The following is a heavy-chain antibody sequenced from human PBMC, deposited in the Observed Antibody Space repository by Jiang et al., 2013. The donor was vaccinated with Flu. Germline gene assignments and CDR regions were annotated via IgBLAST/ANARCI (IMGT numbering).Heavy chain of an antibody. J-gene: IGHJ4*02. CDR2: INPSGGST. CDR1: GYTFTSYY. Sequence: GAEVKKPGASVKVSCKASGYTFTSYYMHWVRQAPGQGLEWMGIINPSGGSTSYAQKFQGRVTMTRDTSTSTVYMELSSLRSEDTAVYYCARDGTVVLGIQKIDYWGQGTLVTVSS. D-gene: IGHD1-1*01. CDR3: ARDGTVVLGIQKIDY. V-gene: IGHV1-46*01.